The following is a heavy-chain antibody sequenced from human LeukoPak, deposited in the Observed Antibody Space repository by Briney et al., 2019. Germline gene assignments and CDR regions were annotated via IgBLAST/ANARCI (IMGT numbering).Heavy chain of an antibody. V-gene: IGHV1-2*02. D-gene: IGHD2-2*01. Sequence: GASVKVSCKASGYTFTGYYMHWVRQAPGQGLEWMGWINPNSGGTNYAQKFQGRVTMTRDTSISTAYMELSRLRSDDTAVYYCARGWYGFVVVPAARERGDYYYMDVWGKGTTVTVSS. CDR2: INPNSGGT. CDR1: GYTFTGYY. J-gene: IGHJ6*03. CDR3: ARGWYGFVVVPAARERGDYYYMDV.